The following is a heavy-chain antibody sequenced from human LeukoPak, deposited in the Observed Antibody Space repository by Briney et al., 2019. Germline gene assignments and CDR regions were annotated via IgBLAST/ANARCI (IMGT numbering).Heavy chain of an antibody. CDR1: GFTLSSYV. J-gene: IGHJ6*02. Sequence: GGSLRLSCAASGFTLSSYVMSWVRQAPGKGLEWVSGISGSGGSTNYADSVKGRFTISRDNSKNTLYLQMNRLRVEDTAVYYCAKDSGSGWYQYGMDVWSQGTTVTVSS. V-gene: IGHV3-23*01. CDR2: ISGSGGST. CDR3: AKDSGSGWYQYGMDV. D-gene: IGHD6-19*01.